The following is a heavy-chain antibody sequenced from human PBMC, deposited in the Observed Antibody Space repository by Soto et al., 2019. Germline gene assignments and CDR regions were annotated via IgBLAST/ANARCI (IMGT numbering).Heavy chain of an antibody. J-gene: IGHJ5*02. Sequence: PGESLKISCKGSGYSFTSHWIGWVRQMPGKGLEWMGIIYPGDSDTRYSPSFQGQVTISADKSISTAYLQWSSLKASDTAMYYCARRLPSDLTWLVPGSGQPWFDPWGQGTLVTSPQ. CDR1: GYSFTSHW. CDR3: ARRLPSDLTWLVPGSGQPWFDP. V-gene: IGHV5-51*01. CDR2: IYPGDSDT. D-gene: IGHD6-19*01.